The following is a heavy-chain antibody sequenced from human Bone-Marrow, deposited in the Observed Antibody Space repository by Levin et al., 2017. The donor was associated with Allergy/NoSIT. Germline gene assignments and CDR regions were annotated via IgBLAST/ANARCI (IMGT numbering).Heavy chain of an antibody. D-gene: IGHD6-13*01. V-gene: IGHV2-70*11. CDR3: ARVVLGGYSTTWSVHDAFDV. CDR2: IDWDGGK. J-gene: IGHJ3*01. Sequence: SGPTLVKTTQTVTLTCTVSGFSLNPVGMCVSWIRQPPGKALEWLARIDWDGGKYYNTSLKTRLTISKHTSKRQVALTMTNMAPVDTATYHCARVVLGGYSTTWSVHDAFDVWGRGTMVTVSS. CDR1: GFSLNPVGMC.